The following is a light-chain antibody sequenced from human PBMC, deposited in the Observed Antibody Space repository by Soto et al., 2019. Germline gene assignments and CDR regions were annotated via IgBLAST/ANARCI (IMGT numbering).Light chain of an antibody. J-gene: IGKJ3*01. CDR1: QGISSA. Sequence: AIQLTQSPPSLSASVGDTVTITCRASQGISSALAWYQQMPGRPPKLLIYDASTLQGGVPSRFSGSGSGTDFTLTISSLQPEDFATYYCQQLDAYPRTFGPGTNVDV. V-gene: IGKV1-13*02. CDR2: DAS. CDR3: QQLDAYPRT.